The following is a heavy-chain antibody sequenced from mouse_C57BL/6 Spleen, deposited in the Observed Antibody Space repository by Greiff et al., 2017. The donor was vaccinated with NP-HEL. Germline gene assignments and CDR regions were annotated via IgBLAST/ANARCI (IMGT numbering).Heavy chain of an antibody. CDR1: GYAFTNYL. Sequence: QVQLQQSGAELVRPGTSVKVSCKASGYAFTNYLIEWVKQRPGQGLEWIGVINPGSGGTNYNEKFKGKATLTADKSSSTAYMQLSSLTSEDSAVYFCARWAVTTGFAYWGQGTLVTVSA. D-gene: IGHD2-2*01. J-gene: IGHJ3*01. CDR3: ARWAVTTGFAY. CDR2: INPGSGGT. V-gene: IGHV1-54*01.